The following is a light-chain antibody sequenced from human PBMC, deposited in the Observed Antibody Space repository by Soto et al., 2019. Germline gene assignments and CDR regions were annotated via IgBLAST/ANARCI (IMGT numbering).Light chain of an antibody. CDR2: GAS. J-gene: IGKJ5*01. Sequence: EIVMTQSPATLSVSPGERATLSCRASQSVSSNLAWYQQKPGQAPRLLVYGASTRPTGIPTRFSGSGSGTEFTLTISSLQSEDFAVYYCQQYNNWPPITFGQGTRLEIK. V-gene: IGKV3-15*01. CDR3: QQYNNWPPIT. CDR1: QSVSSN.